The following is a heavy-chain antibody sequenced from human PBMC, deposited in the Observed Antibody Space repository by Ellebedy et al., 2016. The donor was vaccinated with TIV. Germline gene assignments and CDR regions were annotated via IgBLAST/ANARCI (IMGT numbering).Heavy chain of an antibody. V-gene: IGHV3-7*01. CDR3: ARERMVRGVTYSAYHGMDV. Sequence: GGSLRLXXAASGFTFSSYWISWVRQAPGKGLEWVANIKQDGSEKYYVDSVKGRFTISRDNAKNSLYLQMNSLRAEDTAAYYCARERMVRGVTYSAYHGMDVWGQGTTVTVSS. CDR1: GFTFSSYW. CDR2: IKQDGSEK. J-gene: IGHJ6*02. D-gene: IGHD3-10*01.